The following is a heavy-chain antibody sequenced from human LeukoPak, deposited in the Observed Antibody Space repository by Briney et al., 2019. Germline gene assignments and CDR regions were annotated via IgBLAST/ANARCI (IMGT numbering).Heavy chain of an antibody. V-gene: IGHV4-34*01. Sequence: PSETLSLTCAVYGGSFSGYYWSWIRQPPGKGLEWIGGINHSGSTNYNPSLKSRVTISVDTSKNQFSLKLSSVTAADTAVYYCARSLVVPWYFDLWGRGTLVTVSS. CDR1: GGSFSGYY. CDR2: INHSGST. D-gene: IGHD2-2*01. CDR3: ARSLVVPWYFDL. J-gene: IGHJ2*01.